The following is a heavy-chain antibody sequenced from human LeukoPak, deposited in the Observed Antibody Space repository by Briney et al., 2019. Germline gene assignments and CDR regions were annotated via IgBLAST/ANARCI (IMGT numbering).Heavy chain of an antibody. D-gene: IGHD3-16*01. V-gene: IGHV3-7*01. CDR1: GFPFSTFW. J-gene: IGHJ3*01. CDR3: AREGASTISHAFDV. CDR2: IIQDGSER. Sequence: GESLRLSCAASGFPFSTFWMTWVRQAPGKGLEWVANIIQDGSERYYVDSVKGRFTISRDNAKNSLFLQMNSLRAEDTAVYYCAREGASTISHAFDVWGQGTMVTVSS.